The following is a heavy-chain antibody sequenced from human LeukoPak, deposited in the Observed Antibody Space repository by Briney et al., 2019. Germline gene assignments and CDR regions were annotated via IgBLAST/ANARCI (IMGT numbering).Heavy chain of an antibody. V-gene: IGHV3-11*01. CDR1: GFTVSSNY. CDR3: ASSGYSYGYRY. D-gene: IGHD5-18*01. J-gene: IGHJ4*02. Sequence: GGSLRLSCAASGFTVSSNYMSWVRQAPGKGLEWVSYISSSGSTIYYADSVKGRFTISRDNAKNSLYLQVNSLRAEDTAVYYCASSGYSYGYRYWGQGTLVTVSS. CDR2: ISSSGSTI.